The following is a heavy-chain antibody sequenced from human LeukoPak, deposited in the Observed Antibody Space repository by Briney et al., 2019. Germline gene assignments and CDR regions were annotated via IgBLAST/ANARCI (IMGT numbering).Heavy chain of an antibody. V-gene: IGHV4-30-4*08. CDR1: GGSISSGDYY. Sequence: SETLSLTCTVSGGSISSGDYYWSWIRQPPGKGLEWIEYIYYSGSTYYNPSLNSRVTISVDTSKNQFSLKLSSVTAADTAVYYCAREGIASHAFDIWGQGTMVTVSS. J-gene: IGHJ3*02. CDR3: AREGIASHAFDI. CDR2: IYYSGST.